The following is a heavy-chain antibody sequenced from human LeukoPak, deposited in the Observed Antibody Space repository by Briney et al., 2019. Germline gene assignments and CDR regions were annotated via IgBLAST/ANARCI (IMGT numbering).Heavy chain of an antibody. Sequence: ASVKVSCKASGYTFTGYYMHWVRQAPGQGLEWMGWINPNSGGTNYAQKFQGRVTMTRDTSISTAYMELSRLRSDDTAVYYCAKITVVPAAIGGRHDAFDIWGQGTMVTVSS. V-gene: IGHV1-2*02. CDR2: INPNSGGT. CDR1: GYTFTGYY. CDR3: AKITVVPAAIGGRHDAFDI. D-gene: IGHD2-2*01. J-gene: IGHJ3*02.